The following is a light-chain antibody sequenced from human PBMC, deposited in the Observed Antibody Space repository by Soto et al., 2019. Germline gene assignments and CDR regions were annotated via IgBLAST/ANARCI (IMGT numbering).Light chain of an antibody. Sequence: QSALTQPASVSGSPGQSITISCAGTSSDVGGSNYVSWYQQHPGKAPKLMIYDVYNRPSGISNRFSGSKSGNTASLTISGLQAEDEADYYCSSHSSSGTLEVFGAVTKLTVL. CDR2: DVY. J-gene: IGLJ2*01. V-gene: IGLV2-14*03. CDR1: SSDVGGSNY. CDR3: SSHSSSGTLEV.